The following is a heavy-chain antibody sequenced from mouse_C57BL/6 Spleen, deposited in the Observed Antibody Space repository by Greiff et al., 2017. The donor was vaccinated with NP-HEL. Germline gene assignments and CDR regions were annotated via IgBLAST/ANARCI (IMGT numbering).Heavy chain of an antibody. Sequence: QVQLQQPGAELVMPGASVKLSCKASGYTFTSYWMHWVKQRPGQGLEWIGEIDPSDSYTNYNQKFKGKSTLTVDKSSSTAYMQLSSLTSEDSAVYYCARQIYKGGFAYWGQGTLVTVSA. J-gene: IGHJ3*01. CDR1: GYTFTSYW. D-gene: IGHD1-3*01. CDR3: ARQIYKGGFAY. V-gene: IGHV1-69*01. CDR2: IDPSDSYT.